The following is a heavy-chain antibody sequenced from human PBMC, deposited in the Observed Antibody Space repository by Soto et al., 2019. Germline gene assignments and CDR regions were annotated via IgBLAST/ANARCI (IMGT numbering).Heavy chain of an antibody. CDR1: GGSISSSNW. Sequence: SETLSLTCAVSGGSISSSNWWSWVRQPPGKGLEWIGEIYHSGSTNYNPSLKSRVTISVDKSKNQFSLKLSSVTAADTAVYYCARDIKGSGGEDDAERADDAFDIWGQGTMVTVSS. D-gene: IGHD3-10*01. CDR3: ARDIKGSGGEDDAERADDAFDI. V-gene: IGHV4-4*02. J-gene: IGHJ3*02. CDR2: IYHSGST.